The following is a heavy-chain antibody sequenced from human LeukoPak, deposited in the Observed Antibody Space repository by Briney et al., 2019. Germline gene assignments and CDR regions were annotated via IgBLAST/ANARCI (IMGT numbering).Heavy chain of an antibody. Sequence: EASVKVSCKASGGTFSSYAISWVRQAPGQGLEWMGGIIPIFGTANYAQKFQGRVTITADESTSTAYMELRSLRSDDTAVYYCARASRGSGSYEAPWGQGTLVTVSS. CDR3: ARASRGSGSYEAP. CDR1: GGTFSSYA. CDR2: IIPIFGTA. D-gene: IGHD3-10*01. J-gene: IGHJ5*02. V-gene: IGHV1-69*13.